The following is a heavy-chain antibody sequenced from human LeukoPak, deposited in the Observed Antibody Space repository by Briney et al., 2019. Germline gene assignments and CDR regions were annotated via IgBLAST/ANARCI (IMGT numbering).Heavy chain of an antibody. J-gene: IGHJ3*02. Sequence: PSETLSLTCTVSGGSISSSSYYWGWLRQPPGQGLEWIGYIYYSGSTNYNPSLKSRVTISVDTSKNQFSLKLSSVTAAATAVYYCARDKRSRLHPEGAFDIWGQGTMVTVSS. CDR3: ARDKRSRLHPEGAFDI. V-gene: IGHV4-61*01. CDR2: IYYSGST. D-gene: IGHD1-14*01. CDR1: GGSISSSSYY.